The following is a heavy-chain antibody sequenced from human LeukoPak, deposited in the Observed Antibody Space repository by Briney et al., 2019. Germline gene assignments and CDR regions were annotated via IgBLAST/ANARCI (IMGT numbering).Heavy chain of an antibody. CDR2: ISGYNGNT. CDR1: GHTFTSYG. D-gene: IGHD3-10*01. J-gene: IGHJ4*02. V-gene: IGHV1-18*01. Sequence: GASVKVSCKASGHTFTSYGITWVRQAPGQGLEWMGWISGYNGNTNYAQKFQGRVTMTTDTSTSTVYMELRSLRSDDTAVYYCARDDNYGSGQPDDWGQGTLVTVSS. CDR3: ARDDNYGSGQPDD.